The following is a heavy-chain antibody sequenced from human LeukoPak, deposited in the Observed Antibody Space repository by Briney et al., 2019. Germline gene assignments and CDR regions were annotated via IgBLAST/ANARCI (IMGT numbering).Heavy chain of an antibody. CDR1: GFTFSDYW. J-gene: IGHJ4*02. D-gene: IGHD1-26*01. CDR2: IKSDGSST. CDR3: ERGPGNYYGY. V-gene: IGHV3-74*01. Sequence: QPGGSLRLSCAASGFTFSDYWMHWVRQAPGKGLVWVSRIKSDGSSTSYADSVKGRFTITRDSAKNTLYLQMNSLRAEDTAVYYWERGPGNYYGYWGQAPRVPVPS.